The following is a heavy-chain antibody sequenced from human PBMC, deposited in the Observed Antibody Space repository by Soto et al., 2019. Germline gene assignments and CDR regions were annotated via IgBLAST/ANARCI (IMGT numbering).Heavy chain of an antibody. J-gene: IGHJ6*02. V-gene: IGHV3-23*01. D-gene: IGHD3-22*01. CDR2: ISGSGSST. CDR1: GFTFSSYA. CDR3: AREGTYYYDSSGYSYPHYYYGMDV. Sequence: GGSLRLSCAASGFTFSSYAMSWVRQAPGKGLEWVSAISGSGSSTYYADSVKGRFTISRDNSKNTLYLQMNSLRAEDTAVYYCAREGTYYYDSSGYSYPHYYYGMDVWGQGTTVTVSS.